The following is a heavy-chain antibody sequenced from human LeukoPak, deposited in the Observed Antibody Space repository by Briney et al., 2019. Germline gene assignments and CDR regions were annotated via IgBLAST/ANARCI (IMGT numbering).Heavy chain of an antibody. CDR2: IYTSGST. V-gene: IGHV4-4*07. J-gene: IGHJ5*02. CDR3: ARNDILTGYYDNWFDP. Sequence: PSETLSLTCTVSGGSISSYYWSWIRQPAGKGLEWIGRIYTSGSTNYNPSLKSRVTISVDTSKNQFSLKLSSVTAADTAVYYCARNDILTGYYDNWFDPWGQGTLVTVSS. D-gene: IGHD3-9*01. CDR1: GGSISSYY.